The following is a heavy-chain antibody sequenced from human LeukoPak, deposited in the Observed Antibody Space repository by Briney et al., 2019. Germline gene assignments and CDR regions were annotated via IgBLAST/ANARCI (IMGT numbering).Heavy chain of an antibody. CDR2: INHSGST. J-gene: IGHJ5*02. D-gene: IGHD2-21*01. CDR3: ARAQYSRFDP. Sequence: SETLSLTCAVYGGSFSGYYWSWIRQPPGKGLEWIGEINHSGSTNYNPSLKSRVTISVDTSKNQSSLKLSSVTAADTAVYYCARAQYSRFDPWGQGTLVTVSS. V-gene: IGHV4-34*01. CDR1: GGSFSGYY.